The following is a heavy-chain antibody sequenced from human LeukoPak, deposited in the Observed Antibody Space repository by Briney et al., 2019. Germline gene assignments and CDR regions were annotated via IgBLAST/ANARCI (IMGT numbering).Heavy chain of an antibody. CDR1: GFTFSIYW. D-gene: IGHD3-10*01. CDR2: IKGDGREE. CDR3: AKDDPDFDYYGSGTLHP. V-gene: IGHV3-7*01. J-gene: IGHJ5*02. Sequence: PGGSLRLSCAASGFTFSIYWMAWVRQAPGKGLEWVANIKGDGREERYVDSVKGRFTISRDNTKNSLYLQMNSLRDEDTAVYYCAKDDPDFDYYGSGTLHPWGQGTLVTVSS.